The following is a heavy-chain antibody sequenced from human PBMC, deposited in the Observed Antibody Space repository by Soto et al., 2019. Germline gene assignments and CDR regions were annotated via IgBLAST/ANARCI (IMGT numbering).Heavy chain of an antibody. CDR3: ARVMAAAGLEDAFDI. J-gene: IGHJ3*02. D-gene: IGHD6-13*01. V-gene: IGHV3-7*05. Sequence: PGGSLRLSCAVSGLTLSRYWMSWVRQAPGKGLEWVANINQDGSDKNYLDSVKGRFTVSRDNAKNSLYLQMNGLRVEDTAVYYCARVMAAAGLEDAFDIWGQGTMVTVSS. CDR2: INQDGSDK. CDR1: GLTLSRYW.